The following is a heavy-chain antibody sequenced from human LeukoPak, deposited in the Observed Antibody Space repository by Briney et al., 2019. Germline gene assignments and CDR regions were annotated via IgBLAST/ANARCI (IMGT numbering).Heavy chain of an antibody. CDR1: GGPITSHF. D-gene: IGHD1-26*01. CDR3: ARDGPTSTAPFDY. CDR2: FYHAGNS. V-gene: IGHV4-59*11. Sequence: SETLSLTCTVSGGPITSHFWSWIRQPPGEGLEWIGNFYHAGNSDLNPSLKSRVTMSIDTSKNQFSLKLRSMTAADTAVYYCARDGPTSTAPFDYWGQGTLVTVSS. J-gene: IGHJ4*02.